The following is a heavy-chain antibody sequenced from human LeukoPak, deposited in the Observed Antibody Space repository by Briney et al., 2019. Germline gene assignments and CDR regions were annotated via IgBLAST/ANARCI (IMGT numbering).Heavy chain of an antibody. CDR3: ARGVEPLAANTLAY. V-gene: IGHV3-53*01. J-gene: IGHJ4*02. CDR2: LYSDGNT. D-gene: IGHD1-14*01. Sequence: GGSLILSCAASGFTVITNDMTWVRQAPGKGLEWVSVLYSDGNTKYADSVQGRFTISRDNSKNTLYLEMDSLSPDDTAVYYCARGVEPLAANTLAYWGQGTLVTVSS. CDR1: GFTVITND.